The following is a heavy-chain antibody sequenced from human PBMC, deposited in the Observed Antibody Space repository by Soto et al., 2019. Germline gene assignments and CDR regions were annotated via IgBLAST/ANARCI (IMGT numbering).Heavy chain of an antibody. CDR2: IYYSGST. J-gene: IGHJ4*02. Sequence: SETLSLTCTVSGGSISSYYWSWIRQPPGKGLEWIGYIYYSGSTNYNPSLKSRVTISVDTSKNQFSLKLSSVTAADTAVYYCARAPLEEEWLLYETGFDYWGQGTLVTVSS. CDR3: ARAPLEEEWLLYETGFDY. V-gene: IGHV4-59*01. D-gene: IGHD3-3*01. CDR1: GGSISSYY.